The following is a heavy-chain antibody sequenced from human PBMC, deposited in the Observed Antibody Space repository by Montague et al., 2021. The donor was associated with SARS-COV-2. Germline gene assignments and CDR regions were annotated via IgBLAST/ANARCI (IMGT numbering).Heavy chain of an antibody. Sequence: SETLSLTCTVSGGSIYNTSYYWGWIRQPPGKGLEWIGSIFYRGNTHYNASLKSRVTVSVDTSKNQFSLNLTSVTAADTALYYCARLTTSGSIAWGQGTLVTVSS. D-gene: IGHD6-19*01. CDR2: IFYRGNT. CDR3: ARLTTSGSIA. J-gene: IGHJ5*02. CDR1: GGSIYNTSYY. V-gene: IGHV4-39*01.